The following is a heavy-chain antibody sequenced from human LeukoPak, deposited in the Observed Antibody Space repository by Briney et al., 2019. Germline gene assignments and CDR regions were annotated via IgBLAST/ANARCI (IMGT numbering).Heavy chain of an antibody. D-gene: IGHD6-19*01. CDR2: FDPEDGET. V-gene: IGHV1-24*01. CDR1: AYTLTELS. CDR3: ATDLLIAVAGTKDY. J-gene: IGHJ4*02. Sequence: ASVKVSCKVSAYTLTELSMHWVRQAPGKGLEWMGGFDPEDGETIYAQKFQGRVTMTEDTSTDTAYMELSSLRSEDTAVYYCATDLLIAVAGTKDYWGQGTLVTVSS.